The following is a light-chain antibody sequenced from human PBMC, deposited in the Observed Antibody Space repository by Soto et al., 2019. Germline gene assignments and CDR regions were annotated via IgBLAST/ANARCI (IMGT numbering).Light chain of an antibody. CDR3: QQYHTYLS. J-gene: IGKJ4*01. CDR1: QSINSW. Sequence: DIQMTQSPSTLSVSVGDRGTITCRASQSINSWLAWYQQKPGKAPKLLIYDASTLESGVPSRFSGSGSRTEFSLSISSLQPDDFATSYCQQYHTYLSFGGGTKVEIK. V-gene: IGKV1-5*01. CDR2: DAS.